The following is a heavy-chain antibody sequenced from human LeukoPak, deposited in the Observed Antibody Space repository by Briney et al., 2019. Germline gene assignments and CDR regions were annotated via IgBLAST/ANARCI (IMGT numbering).Heavy chain of an antibody. J-gene: IGHJ4*02. V-gene: IGHV4-34*01. D-gene: IGHD4-17*01. CDR2: INHSGYT. Sequence: SYTLSLTCAVSGVSFNDYYWSWVRQTPGRGLEWIGEINHSGYTNDSPSLKSRVTLSIDTSRKQFSLNLRSVTVADTGIYYCTRMTTGHDYWGQGTLVTVSS. CDR1: GVSFNDYY. CDR3: TRMTTGHDY.